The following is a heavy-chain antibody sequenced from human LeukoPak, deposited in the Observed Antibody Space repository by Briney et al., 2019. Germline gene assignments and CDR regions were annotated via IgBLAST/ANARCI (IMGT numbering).Heavy chain of an antibody. CDR1: GGSISSGSYY. CDR2: IYTSGST. J-gene: IGHJ4*02. CDR3: ARTPGWLQFHPHFDS. Sequence: PSETLSLTCTVSGGSISSGSYYWSWIRQPAGKGLEWIGRIYTSGSTNYNPALKSRVTISVDTSKNQFSLKLSSVTAADTAVYYCARTPGWLQFHPHFDSWGQGTLVTVSS. D-gene: IGHD5-24*01. V-gene: IGHV4-61*02.